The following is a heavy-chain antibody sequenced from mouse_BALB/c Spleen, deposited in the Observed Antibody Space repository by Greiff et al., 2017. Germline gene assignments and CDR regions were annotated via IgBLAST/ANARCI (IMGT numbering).Heavy chain of an antibody. V-gene: IGHV1-84*02. Sequence: LQESGPELVKPGASVKISCKASGYTFTDYYINWVKQKPGQGLEWIGWIYPGSGNTKYNEKFKGKATLTVDTSSSTAYMQLSSLTSEDTAVYFCARGGHYYGYDYFDYWGQGTTLTVSS. J-gene: IGHJ2*01. D-gene: IGHD1-2*01. CDR1: GYTFTDYY. CDR3: ARGGHYYGYDYFDY. CDR2: IYPGSGNT.